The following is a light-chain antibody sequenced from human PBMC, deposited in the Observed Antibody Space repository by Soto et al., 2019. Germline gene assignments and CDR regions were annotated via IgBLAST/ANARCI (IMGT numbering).Light chain of an antibody. J-gene: IGKJ1*01. Sequence: IQLTQSPSSLSASVGDTVTISCRASQTIDNYLAWYQQYPGRAPKLLIYLASTLQSGVPSRFSGSGSGTDFKLTISSLQPEDFETYYCQQLDSNPPWTFGQGTRVEIK. CDR3: QQLDSNPPWT. CDR2: LAS. CDR1: QTIDNY. V-gene: IGKV1-9*01.